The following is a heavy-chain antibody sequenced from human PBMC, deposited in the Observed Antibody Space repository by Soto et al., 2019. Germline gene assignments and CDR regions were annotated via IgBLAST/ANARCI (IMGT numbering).Heavy chain of an antibody. D-gene: IGHD5-18*01. V-gene: IGHV3-49*04. CDR3: ARTPGYSYGRTYYFDY. CDR1: GFTFGDYA. Sequence: GGSLRLSCTTSGFTFGDYAISWVRQAPGKGLEWVSLIRNESYRETTEYAASVRGRFTVSRDGSNSIAYLQMSSLRSEDTAVYYCARTPGYSYGRTYYFDYWGQGTLVTVSS. J-gene: IGHJ4*02. CDR2: IRNESYRETT.